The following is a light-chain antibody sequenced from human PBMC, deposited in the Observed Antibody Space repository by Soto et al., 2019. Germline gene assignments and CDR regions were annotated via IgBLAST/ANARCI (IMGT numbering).Light chain of an antibody. CDR1: QSLLHSNGYKY. J-gene: IGKJ1*01. CDR2: LGS. V-gene: IGKV2-28*01. CDR3: MQALQTPNT. Sequence: DIVMTQSPLSLPVTPGEPASISCRSSQSLLHSNGYKYLDWYLQKPGQSPQLLIYLGSNRASGVPDRFSGSGSGTDFTLKISRVDAEDVGVYYCMQALQTPNTFGQGTKVDIK.